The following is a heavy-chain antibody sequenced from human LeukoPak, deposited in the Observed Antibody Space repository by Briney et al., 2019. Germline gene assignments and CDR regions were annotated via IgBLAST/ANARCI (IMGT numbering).Heavy chain of an antibody. Sequence: GRSLTLSCAASGFTFSRYWMHWVRQAPGNGLVWVTRIYIDGSSKTHEYHVKGRITSSTDNAKNALYLNMDSLRAEDTDVYYCTRGLSGAGNTFDIWGLGTMVTVSS. V-gene: IGHV3-74*03. J-gene: IGHJ3*02. CDR2: IYIDGSSK. CDR3: TRGLSGAGNTFDI. D-gene: IGHD6-19*01. CDR1: GFTFSRYW.